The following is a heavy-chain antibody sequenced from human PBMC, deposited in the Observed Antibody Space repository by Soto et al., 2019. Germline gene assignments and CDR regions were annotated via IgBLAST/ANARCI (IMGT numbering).Heavy chain of an antibody. J-gene: IGHJ5*02. V-gene: IGHV1-2*02. CDR3: ARGGVSSRNWFDP. CDR2: INPNSHGT. CDR1: GYTFTGYY. Sequence: ASVKVSCKASGYTFTGYYIHWVRQGPGQGLEWMGWINPNSHGTSYAQKFQGRVTMTSDTSISAAYLELSRLRSDDTAVYYCARGGVSSRNWFDPWGQGTLVTSPQ. D-gene: IGHD6-6*01.